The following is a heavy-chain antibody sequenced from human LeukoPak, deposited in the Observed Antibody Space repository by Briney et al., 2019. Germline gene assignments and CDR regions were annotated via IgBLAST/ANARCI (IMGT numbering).Heavy chain of an antibody. CDR2: IWYDGSNK. CDR1: GFTFSSYG. J-gene: IGHJ5*02. V-gene: IGHV3-33*01. D-gene: IGHD3-10*01. Sequence: GGSLRLSCAASGFTFSSYGMHWVRQAPGKGREWVAVIWYDGSNKYYADSVKGRFTISRDNSKNTLYLQMNSLRAEDTAVYYCARDRMRSREFKHSNWFDPWGQGTLVTVSS. CDR3: ARDRMRSREFKHSNWFDP.